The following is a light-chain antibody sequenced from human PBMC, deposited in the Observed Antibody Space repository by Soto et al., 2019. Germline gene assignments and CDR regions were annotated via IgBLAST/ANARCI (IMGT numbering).Light chain of an antibody. J-gene: IGLJ1*01. CDR2: DVS. CDR3: NSYTSCGTYL. CDR1: SSDVGGYNS. V-gene: IGLV2-14*01. Sequence: QSVLTQPASVSGSPGQSITISCTGTSSDVGGYNSVSWFQQYPGKAPRLVIYDVSDRPSGVSNRISGSKSGNTASLTISGLQAEDEADYYCNSYTSCGTYLFATGTKFAGL.